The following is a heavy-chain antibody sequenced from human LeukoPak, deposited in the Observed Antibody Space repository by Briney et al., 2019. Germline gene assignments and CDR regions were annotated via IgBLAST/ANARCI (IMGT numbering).Heavy chain of an antibody. CDR2: IGWNGGGI. V-gene: IGHV3-9*01. D-gene: IGHD6-13*01. J-gene: IGHJ4*02. Sequence: GGSLRLSCAASGFSFDDYAMHWVRQAPGKGLEWVSGIGWNGGGIVYADSVKGRLTISRDNGKNSLYLQMNSLGVEDTAFYCVKLTSAGFVDSWGQGTLVTVSS. CDR3: VKLTSAGFVDS. CDR1: GFSFDDYA.